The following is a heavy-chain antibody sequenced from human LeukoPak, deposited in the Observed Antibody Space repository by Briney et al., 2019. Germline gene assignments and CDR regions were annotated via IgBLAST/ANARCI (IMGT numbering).Heavy chain of an antibody. D-gene: IGHD3-22*01. J-gene: IGHJ4*02. CDR2: ISSSSSYI. V-gene: IGHV3-21*01. CDR1: GFTFSSYS. CDR3: ARDRDYDSSGYCLDY. Sequence: GGSLRLSCAASGFTFSSYSMNWVRQAPGKGLEWVSSISSSSSYIYYADSVKGRFTISRDNAKNSLYLQMNSLRAEDTAVYYCARDRDYDSSGYCLDYWGQGTLVTVSS.